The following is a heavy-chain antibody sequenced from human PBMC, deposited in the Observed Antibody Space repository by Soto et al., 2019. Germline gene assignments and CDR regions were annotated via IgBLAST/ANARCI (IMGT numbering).Heavy chain of an antibody. CDR3: ATKLLAAAGEYYYYYGMDV. Sequence: GASVKVSCKVSGYTLTELSMHWVRQAPGKGLEWMGGFDPEDGETIYAQKFQGRVTMTEDTSTDTAYMELSSLRSEDTAVYYCATKLLAAAGEYYYYYGMDVWGKGPTGTVSS. D-gene: IGHD6-13*01. V-gene: IGHV1-24*01. CDR1: GYTLTELS. CDR2: FDPEDGET. J-gene: IGHJ6*04.